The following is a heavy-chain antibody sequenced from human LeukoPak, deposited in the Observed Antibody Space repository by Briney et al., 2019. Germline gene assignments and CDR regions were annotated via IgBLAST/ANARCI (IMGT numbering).Heavy chain of an antibody. Sequence: PSETQSLTCAVSGGSISTTTYHWGWIRQPPGKGLEWIGNIYYSGSTFYNPSLKSRVTIFLDTSKNQFSLRLTSVTAADTAVYYCAREGLRGEYFDYWGQGTLVTVSS. CDR3: AREGLRGEYFDY. CDR2: IYYSGST. V-gene: IGHV4-39*01. D-gene: IGHD2-8*01. J-gene: IGHJ4*02. CDR1: GGSISTTTYH.